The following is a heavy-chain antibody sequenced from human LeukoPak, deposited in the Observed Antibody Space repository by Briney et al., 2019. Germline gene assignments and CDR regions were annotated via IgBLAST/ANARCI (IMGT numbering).Heavy chain of an antibody. Sequence: GASVKVSCKASEYTFTNYDINWVRQATGQGLEWMGWMNPNSGDTGYAQKFQGRVTMTRNTSISTAYMELSSLRSEDTAVYYCARGGDYYDSSGYFRASADYWGQGTLVTVSS. CDR1: EYTFTNYD. V-gene: IGHV1-8*02. J-gene: IGHJ4*02. CDR2: MNPNSGDT. D-gene: IGHD3-22*01. CDR3: ARGGDYYDSSGYFRASADY.